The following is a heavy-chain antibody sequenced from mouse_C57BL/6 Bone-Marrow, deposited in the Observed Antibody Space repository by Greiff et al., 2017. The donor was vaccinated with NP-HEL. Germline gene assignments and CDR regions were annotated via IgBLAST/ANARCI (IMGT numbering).Heavy chain of an antibody. CDR1: GFTFTDYY. CDR2: IRNKANGYTT. V-gene: IGHV7-3*01. Sequence: EVKLVESGGGSVQPGGSLSLSCAASGFTFTDYYMSWVRQPPGKALEWLGFIRNKANGYTTEYSASVKGRFTISRDNSQSILYLQMNALRAEDSATYYCASLYDGYYLFDYWGQGTTLTVSS. D-gene: IGHD2-3*01. J-gene: IGHJ2*01. CDR3: ASLYDGYYLFDY.